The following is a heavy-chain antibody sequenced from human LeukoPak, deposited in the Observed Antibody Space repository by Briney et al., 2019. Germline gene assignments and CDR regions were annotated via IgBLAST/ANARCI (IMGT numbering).Heavy chain of an antibody. CDR2: SNPNSGYT. D-gene: IGHD3-10*01. CDR1: GYTFTGYY. V-gene: IGHV1-2*02. Sequence: GASVKVSCKASGYTFTGYYMHWVPQAPGQGLEWMGWSNPNSGYTTYTQKFQGRVIMTRDTSISTAYMELSRLTSDDTAVYYCARARVDYAAGSYAPLFDYWGQGTLVTVSS. CDR3: ARARVDYAAGSYAPLFDY. J-gene: IGHJ4*02.